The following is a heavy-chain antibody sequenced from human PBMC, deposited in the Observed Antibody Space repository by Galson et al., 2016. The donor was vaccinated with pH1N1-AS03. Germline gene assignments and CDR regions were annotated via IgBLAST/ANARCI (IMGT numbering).Heavy chain of an antibody. CDR3: ARSTGALGYLDY. V-gene: IGHV5-51*03. J-gene: IGHJ4*02. CDR1: GYSFSVYW. D-gene: IGHD7-27*01. Sequence: QSGAEVKKPGESLKISCKVSGYSFSVYWIGWVRQMPGKGLEWVGLIYPDGSDTRYNPAFHGQVTISADESISTAYLQWSSLKASDTAMYFCARSTGALGYLDYWGPGTLITVSS. CDR2: IYPDGSDT.